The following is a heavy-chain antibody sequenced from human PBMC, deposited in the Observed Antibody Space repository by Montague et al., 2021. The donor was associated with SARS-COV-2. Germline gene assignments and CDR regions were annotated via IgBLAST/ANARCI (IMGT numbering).Heavy chain of an antibody. CDR1: GGSVSSRSYY. CDR2: IYYSGST. CDR3: ARETMTADAFDI. D-gene: IGHD1-14*01. V-gene: IGHV4-39*07. J-gene: IGHJ3*02. Sequence: SETRSLTCTVSGGSVSSRSYYWGWIRQPPGKGLEWIGSIYYSGSTHYNPSLKSRATISRDTSKNQFSLKVRSVTAADTAVYYCARETMTADAFDIWGQGTMVTVSS.